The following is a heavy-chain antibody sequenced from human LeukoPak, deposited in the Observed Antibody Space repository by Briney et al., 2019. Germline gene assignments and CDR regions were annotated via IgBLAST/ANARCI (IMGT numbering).Heavy chain of an antibody. Sequence: SETLSLTCAVYGASFSGSYWSWIRQPPGKGLEWIGEINHSGTTNYNPSLKSRVTMSVDTSKNQFSLKLNSVTAADTAMYYCAREGRLNPAIGVDWGQGTLVTVSS. CDR2: INHSGTT. D-gene: IGHD6-19*01. V-gene: IGHV4-34*10. J-gene: IGHJ4*02. CDR1: GASFSGSY. CDR3: AREGRLNPAIGVD.